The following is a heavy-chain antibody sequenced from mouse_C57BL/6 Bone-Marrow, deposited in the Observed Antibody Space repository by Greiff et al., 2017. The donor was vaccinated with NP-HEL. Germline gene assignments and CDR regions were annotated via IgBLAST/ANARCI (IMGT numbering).Heavy chain of an antibody. CDR3: ARRVYGYDVTWFAY. D-gene: IGHD2-2*01. V-gene: IGHV5-6*01. J-gene: IGHJ3*01. Sequence: EVQRVESGGDLVKPGGSLKLSCAASGFTFSSYGMSWVRQTPDKRLEWVATISSGGSYTYYPDSVKGRFTISRDNAKNTLYLQMSSLKSEDTAMYYCARRVYGYDVTWFAYWGQGTLVTVSA. CDR1: GFTFSSYG. CDR2: ISSGGSYT.